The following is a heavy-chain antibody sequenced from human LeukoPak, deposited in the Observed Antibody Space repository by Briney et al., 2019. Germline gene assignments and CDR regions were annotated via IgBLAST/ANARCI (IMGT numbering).Heavy chain of an antibody. Sequence: PGGSLRLSCAASGFTFSSYAMHWVRQAPGKGLEWVALISYDGINKFYADSVKGRFTISRDNAKRSLFLQMNSLRAEDTAIYYCVREFIIPERAFDIWGQGTMVTVSS. CDR1: GFTFSSYA. CDR3: VREFIIPERAFDI. CDR2: ISYDGINK. V-gene: IGHV3-33*05. D-gene: IGHD3-3*01. J-gene: IGHJ3*02.